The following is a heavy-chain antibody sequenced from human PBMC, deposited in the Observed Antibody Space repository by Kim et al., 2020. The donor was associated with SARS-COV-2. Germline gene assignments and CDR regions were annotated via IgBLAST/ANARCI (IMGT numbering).Heavy chain of an antibody. Sequence: TNFAQKFQGRVTVTRDTSTSTVYMELSSLRSEDTAVYYCAREPPVTTYFDSWGQGTLVTVSS. CDR3: AREPPVTTYFDS. CDR2: T. V-gene: IGHV1-46*01. J-gene: IGHJ4*02. D-gene: IGHD4-17*01.